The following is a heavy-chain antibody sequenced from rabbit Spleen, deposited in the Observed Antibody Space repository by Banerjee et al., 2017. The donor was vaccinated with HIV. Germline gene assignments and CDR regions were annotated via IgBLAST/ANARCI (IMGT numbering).Heavy chain of an antibody. CDR2: INMVTGKS. V-gene: IGHV1S40*01. CDR3: ARSAGGWNPFNL. D-gene: IGHD4-2*01. Sequence: QSLEESGGDLVKPGASLTLTCTASGFSSSSSYYICWVRQAPGKGLEWIACINMVTGKSVYASWAKGRFSMSRTSSTTVTLQMTSLTAADTATYFCARSAGGWNPFNLWGPGTLVTVS. CDR1: GFSSSSSYY. J-gene: IGHJ4*01.